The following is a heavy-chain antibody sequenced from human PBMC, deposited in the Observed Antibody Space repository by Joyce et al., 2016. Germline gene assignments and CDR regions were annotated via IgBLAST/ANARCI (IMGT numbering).Heavy chain of an antibody. CDR1: GFTLTTYG. V-gene: IGHV3-33*01. CDR2: IWYDGYVT. J-gene: IGHJ6*02. CDR3: ARGLDSSQVGHYYFGMDV. Sequence: QVQLVESGGGVVRPGRSLRLSCAASGFTLTTYGVHWVRQAPGKGLEWLAVIWYDGYVTHYADSVKGRFTISRDTSKNIQYLQMNTLRVDDTAVYYCARGLDSSQVGHYYFGMDVWGQGTTVTVSS. D-gene: IGHD3-10*01.